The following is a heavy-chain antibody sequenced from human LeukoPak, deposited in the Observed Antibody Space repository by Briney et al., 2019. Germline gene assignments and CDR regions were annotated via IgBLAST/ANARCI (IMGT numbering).Heavy chain of an antibody. CDR3: SAATGTHDF. J-gene: IGHJ4*02. V-gene: IGHV3-74*01. CDR1: GFTFSNYW. Sequence: GGSLRPSCAASGFTFSNYWMHWVRQAPGKGLVWVSRINSDGSITNYADSVKGRFTISRDNAKNTLFLQMNSLRAEDTAVYYCSAATGTHDFWGQGTLVTVSS. CDR2: INSDGSIT. D-gene: IGHD6-13*01.